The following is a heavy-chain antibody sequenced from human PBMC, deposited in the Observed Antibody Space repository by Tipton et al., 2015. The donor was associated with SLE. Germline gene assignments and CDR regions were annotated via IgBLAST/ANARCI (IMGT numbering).Heavy chain of an antibody. CDR3: AGHQAEDWYFHL. Sequence: TLSLTCAVSGYSISSGYYWGWIRQPPGKGLEWIGYIYYSGSTNYNPSLKSRVTISVDTSKNQFSLKLSSVTAADTAVYYCAGHQAEDWYFHLWGRGTLVTVSS. CDR2: IYYSGST. V-gene: IGHV4-38-2*01. D-gene: IGHD1-14*01. J-gene: IGHJ2*01. CDR1: GYSISSGYY.